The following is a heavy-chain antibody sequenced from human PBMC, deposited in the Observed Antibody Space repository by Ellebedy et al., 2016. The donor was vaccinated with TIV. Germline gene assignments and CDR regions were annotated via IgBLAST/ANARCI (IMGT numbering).Heavy chain of an antibody. D-gene: IGHD2-21*02. J-gene: IGHJ4*02. CDR2: INPYNGVT. Sequence: AASVTVSCKASGYTFTDYGISWVRQAPGQGLEWMGWINPYNGVTSNAQKLHGRVTMTSDTSTSTAYMELRSLTSDDTAVYFCARVSAVTAHFDHWGQGSLVTVSS. CDR1: GYTFTDYG. V-gene: IGHV1-18*01. CDR3: ARVSAVTAHFDH.